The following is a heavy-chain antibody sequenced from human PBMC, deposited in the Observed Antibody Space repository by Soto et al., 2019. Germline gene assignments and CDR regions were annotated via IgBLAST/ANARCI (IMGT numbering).Heavy chain of an antibody. CDR1: GLPFSSQF. CDR3: ARETWWRLDS. CDR2: INPDGSNE. D-gene: IGHD2-15*01. J-gene: IGHJ4*02. Sequence: EVQLVESGGGLVQPGGSLRLSCAASGLPFSSQFMSWIRQAPGRGLEWVAKINPDGSNEHYVDPVKGRFTVSRDNTKNSLFLQMNGLRVEDTAVYYCARETWWRLDSWGQGNLVTVSS. V-gene: IGHV3-7*04.